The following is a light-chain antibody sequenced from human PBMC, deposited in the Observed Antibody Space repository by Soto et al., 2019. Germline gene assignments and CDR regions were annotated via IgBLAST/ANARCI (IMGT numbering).Light chain of an antibody. V-gene: IGLV1-44*01. CDR1: NSNIGSNS. J-gene: IGLJ2*01. CDR3: AAWDDSQNALV. Sequence: QAVVTQPPSASGTPGLRVTISCSGSNSNIGSNSVNWYQQFPGTAPNLLIYANNQRPSGVPDRFSGSRSGTSASLAISGLQSEDDAEYYCAAWDDSQNALVFGGGTKLTVL. CDR2: ANN.